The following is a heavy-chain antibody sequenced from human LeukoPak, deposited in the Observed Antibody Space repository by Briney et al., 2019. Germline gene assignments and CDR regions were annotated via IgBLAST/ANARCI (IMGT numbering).Heavy chain of an antibody. CDR2: IIPIFGTA. V-gene: IGHV1-69*01. D-gene: IGHD4-17*01. CDR1: GGTFSSYA. J-gene: IGHJ4*02. Sequence: SVKVSCKASGGTFSSYAISWVRQAPGQGLEWMGGIIPIFGTANYAQKFKGRVTITADESTSTAYMELSSLRSEDTAVYYCARLGMTTVTTADYWGQGTLVTVSS. CDR3: ARLGMTTVTTADY.